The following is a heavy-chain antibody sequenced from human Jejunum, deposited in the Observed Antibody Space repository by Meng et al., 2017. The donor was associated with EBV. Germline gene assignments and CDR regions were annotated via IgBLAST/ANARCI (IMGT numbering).Heavy chain of an antibody. Sequence: QCQLCKSGAEVKKPWDSVKLSCKASGYTFTNYPIHWGRQAPGQRPEWMGCINPGNGETEFSQKFQGRVTITRDTSATTAYMELTSLRSEDTAVYYCASRPGFNIGPFDYWGQGTLVTVSS. CDR2: INPGNGET. V-gene: IGHV1-3*01. J-gene: IGHJ4*02. CDR3: ASRPGFNIGPFDY. CDR1: GYTFTNYP. D-gene: IGHD3/OR15-3a*01.